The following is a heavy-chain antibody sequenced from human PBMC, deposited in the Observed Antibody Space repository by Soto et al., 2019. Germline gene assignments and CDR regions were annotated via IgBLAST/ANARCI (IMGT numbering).Heavy chain of an antibody. J-gene: IGHJ5*02. CDR1: GGTFSSYT. D-gene: IGHD3-22*01. Sequence: QVQLVQSGAEVKKPGSSVKVSCKASGGTFSSYTISWVRQAPGQGLEWMGRIIPILGIANYAQKFQGRVRITADKSTSTANMELSSVGSEDTAVYYCARASPYYYDCSGHPEENDPWGQGTLVTVSS. CDR2: IIPILGIA. CDR3: ARASPYYYDCSGHPEENDP. V-gene: IGHV1-69*02.